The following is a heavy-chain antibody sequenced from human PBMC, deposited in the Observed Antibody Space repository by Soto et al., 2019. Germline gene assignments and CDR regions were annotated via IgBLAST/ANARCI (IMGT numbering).Heavy chain of an antibody. Sequence: SVTLSVNCPVAAVSIGRYYWSWIQQPPGKGLEWIGYIYYSGSTNYNPSLKSRVTISVDTSKNQFSLKLSSVTAADTAVYYCARDLGYSYGMDVWGQGTTVTVSS. CDR1: AVSIGRYY. CDR3: ARDLGYSYGMDV. V-gene: IGHV4-59*01. CDR2: IYYSGST. J-gene: IGHJ6*02. D-gene: IGHD5-18*01.